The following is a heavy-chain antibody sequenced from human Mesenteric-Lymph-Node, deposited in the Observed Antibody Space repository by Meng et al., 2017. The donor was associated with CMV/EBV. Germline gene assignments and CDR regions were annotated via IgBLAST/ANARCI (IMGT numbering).Heavy chain of an antibody. V-gene: IGHV4-4*02. D-gene: IGHD2-8*01. Sequence: SNWWSWVRQPPGKGLEWIGEIYHSGSTNYNPSLKSRVIISVDTSKNQFSVKLSSVTAADTAVYYCARHGTTNSKNEGTPYVPFDPWGQGALVTVSS. J-gene: IGHJ5*02. CDR3: ARHGTTNSKNEGTPYVPFDP. CDR1: SNW. CDR2: IYHSGST.